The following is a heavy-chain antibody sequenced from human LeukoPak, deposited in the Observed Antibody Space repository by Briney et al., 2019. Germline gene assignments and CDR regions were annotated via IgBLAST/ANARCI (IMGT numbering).Heavy chain of an antibody. CDR1: GFTFSDFS. J-gene: IGHJ4*02. CDR2: ISYSSGTI. D-gene: IGHD4-17*01. Sequence: GGSLRLSCAASGFTFSDFSMNWVRQAPGKGLKWLSYISYSSGTIWYADSVKGRFTSSRDNAKNSLYLQMNSLKVEDTAVYYCARDFRDYRDYVAYFDSWGQGALVTVSS. V-gene: IGHV3-48*01. CDR3: ARDFRDYRDYVAYFDS.